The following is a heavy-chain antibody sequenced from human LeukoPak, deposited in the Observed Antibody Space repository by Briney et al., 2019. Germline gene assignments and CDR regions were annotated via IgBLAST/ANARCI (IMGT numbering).Heavy chain of an antibody. V-gene: IGHV4-30-2*01. D-gene: IGHD4-23*01. CDR3: ARRTVVTDYFDY. J-gene: IGHJ4*02. Sequence: SQTLSLTCTVSGGSISSGGYYWSWIRQPPGKGLEWIGYIYHSGSTYYNPSLKSRVTISVDTSKNQFSLKLSSVTAADTAVYYCARRTVVTDYFDYWGQGTLVTVSS. CDR2: IYHSGST. CDR1: GGSISSGGYY.